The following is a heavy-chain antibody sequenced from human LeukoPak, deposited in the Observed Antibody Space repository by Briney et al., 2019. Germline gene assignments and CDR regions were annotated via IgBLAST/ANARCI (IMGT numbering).Heavy chain of an antibody. V-gene: IGHV3-23*01. CDR2: ISGRGGRP. D-gene: IGHD3-10*01. CDR3: AKGSSTYYYGSGSYTGDY. CDR1: GLTFRGYA. J-gene: IGHJ4*02. Sequence: GGSLSPSCAASGLTFRGYAWSGVGQAPGRGLGWVPAISGRGGRPYYADSVKGRFTISRDNSKNTLYLQMNSLRAEDTAVYYCAKGSSTYYYGSGSYTGDYWGQGTLVTVSS.